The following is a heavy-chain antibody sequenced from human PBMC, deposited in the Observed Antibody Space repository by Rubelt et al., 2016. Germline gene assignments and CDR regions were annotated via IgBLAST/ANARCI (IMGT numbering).Heavy chain of an antibody. CDR1: GGSFSGYY. CDR2: INHSGST. Sequence: QVQLQQWGAGLLKPSETLSLTCDVYGGSFSGYYWSWIRQPPGKGLEWIGEINHSGSTNYNPSLKSRVTISADTSKNQFSRRLGDVTAADTAGYYGARDLGRSGYASCSDYWGGGTLVTVSS. J-gene: IGHJ4*02. D-gene: IGHD5-12*01. V-gene: IGHV4-34*01. CDR3: ARDLGRSGYASCSDY.